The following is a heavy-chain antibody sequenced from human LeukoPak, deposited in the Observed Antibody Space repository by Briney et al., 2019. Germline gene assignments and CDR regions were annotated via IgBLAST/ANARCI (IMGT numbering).Heavy chain of an antibody. CDR2: INGGVENT. D-gene: IGHD3-16*01. Sequence: GASVKVSCKASGYTFTSYDINWVRQAPGQSLEWMGQINGGVENTKYSQKFQGRLTITRDIVATTAYLELSSLRSEDTAVYFCARAEVLESFGHNKHCMDVWGQGTTVIVSS. CDR3: ARAEVLESFGHNKHCMDV. CDR1: GYTFTSYD. V-gene: IGHV1-3*01. J-gene: IGHJ6*02.